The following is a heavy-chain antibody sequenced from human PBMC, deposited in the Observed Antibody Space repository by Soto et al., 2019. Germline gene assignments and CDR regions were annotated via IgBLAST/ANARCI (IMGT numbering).Heavy chain of an antibody. CDR1: GGSISPYY. CDR2: IFYDGNT. CDR3: ARYSPPSDYVLDV. D-gene: IGHD1-26*01. J-gene: IGHJ6*02. V-gene: IGHV4-59*01. Sequence: SETLSLTCTVSGGSISPYYWSWVRQPPGKGLEWIGYIFYDGNTTYNPSLKSRVAISLDASKSQFSLKLSSVTTADTAVYYCARYSPPSDYVLDVWGQGTTVTVSS.